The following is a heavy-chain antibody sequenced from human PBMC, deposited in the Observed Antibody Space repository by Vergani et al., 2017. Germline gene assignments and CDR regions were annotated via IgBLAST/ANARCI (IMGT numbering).Heavy chain of an antibody. CDR2: IIPIFGTA. D-gene: IGHD5-18*01. V-gene: IGHV1-69*06. J-gene: IGHJ6*02. CDR3: ARDGIQLWLRFDYYYGMDV. Sequence: QVQLVQSGAEVKKPGSSVKVSCKASGGTFSSYAISWVRQAPGQGLEWMGGIIPIFGTANYAQKFQGRVTITADKSTSTAYMELSSLRSDDTAVYYCARDGIQLWLRFDYYYGMDVWGQGTTVTVSS. CDR1: GGTFSSYA.